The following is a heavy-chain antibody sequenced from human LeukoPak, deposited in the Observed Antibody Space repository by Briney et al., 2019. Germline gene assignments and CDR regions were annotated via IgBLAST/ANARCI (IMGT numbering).Heavy chain of an antibody. J-gene: IGHJ3*02. D-gene: IGHD2-15*01. CDR3: ARDMGYCSGGSCPLNAFDI. V-gene: IGHV5-51*01. CDR1: GYSFTSYW. CDR2: IYPGDSDT. Sequence: GESLKISCKGSGYSFTSYWIGWVRQMPGKGLEWMGIIYPGDSDTRYSPSFQGQVTISADKSISTAYLQWSSLKASDTAMYYCARDMGYCSGGSCPLNAFDIWGQGTMVTVSS.